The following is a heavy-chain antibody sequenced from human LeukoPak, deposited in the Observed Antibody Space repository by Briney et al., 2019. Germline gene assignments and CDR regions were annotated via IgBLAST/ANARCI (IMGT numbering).Heavy chain of an antibody. V-gene: IGHV4-34*01. CDR2: INHSGST. CDR1: GRSFSGYY. CDR3: ARRLRYCTNGVCSNWFDP. D-gene: IGHD2-8*01. Sequence: SETLSLTCAVYGRSFSGYYWSWIRQPPGKGLEWIGEINHSGSTNYNPSLKSRVTIPVDTSKNQFSLELSSVTAADTAVYYCARRLRYCTNGVCSNWFDPWGQGTLVTVSS. J-gene: IGHJ5*02.